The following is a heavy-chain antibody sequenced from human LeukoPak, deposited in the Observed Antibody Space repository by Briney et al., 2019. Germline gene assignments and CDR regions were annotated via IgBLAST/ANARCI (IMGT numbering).Heavy chain of an antibody. V-gene: IGHV4-59*12. CDR3: ASRNFGVVTD. Sequence: SETLSLTCTVSGGSISSYYWSWIRQPPGKGLEWIGYIYYSGSTNHNPSLKSRVTISVDTSKSQLSLKLGSVTAADTAVYYCASRNFGVVTDWGQGTLVTVSS. CDR2: IYYSGST. CDR1: GGSISSYY. J-gene: IGHJ4*02. D-gene: IGHD3-3*01.